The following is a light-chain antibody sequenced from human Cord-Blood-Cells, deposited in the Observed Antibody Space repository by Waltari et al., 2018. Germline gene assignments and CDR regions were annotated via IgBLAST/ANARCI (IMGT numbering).Light chain of an antibody. V-gene: IGKV3-11*01. Sequence: EIVLTQSPATLSFSPGERATLSCRASQSVSSYLAWYQQKPGQAPRLLIYDASNRATGIPARFSGSGSGTDFTLTISSLEPEDFAVYYCQQRSNWLLTFGGGTKVEIK. CDR2: DAS. CDR3: QQRSNWLLT. CDR1: QSVSSY. J-gene: IGKJ4*01.